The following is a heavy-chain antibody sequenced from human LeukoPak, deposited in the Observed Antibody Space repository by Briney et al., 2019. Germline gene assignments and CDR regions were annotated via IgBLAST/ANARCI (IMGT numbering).Heavy chain of an antibody. CDR3: ARDRWYYDSSGSLDDFYFDY. CDR1: GGTFISYA. J-gene: IGHJ4*02. CDR2: IIPILGIA. V-gene: IGHV1-69*04. D-gene: IGHD3-22*01. Sequence: SVKVSCKASGGTFISYAISWVRQAPGQGLEWMGRIIPILGIANYAQKFQGRVTITADKSTSTAYMELSSLRSEDTAVYYCARDRWYYDSSGSLDDFYFDYWGQGTLVTVSS.